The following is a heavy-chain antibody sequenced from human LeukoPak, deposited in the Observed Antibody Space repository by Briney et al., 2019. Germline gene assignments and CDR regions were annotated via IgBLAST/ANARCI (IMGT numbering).Heavy chain of an antibody. J-gene: IGHJ4*02. CDR3: AKRSLEGF. Sequence: GGSLRLSCAVSGFTFRNYAMSWVRQAPGKGLEWASAISGSGGNTYYADSVKGRFTISRDNSKNTLNLQMSSLRGEDTAVYYCAKRSLEGFWGQGTLVTVSS. CDR2: ISGSGGNT. CDR1: GFTFRNYA. D-gene: IGHD3-3*01. V-gene: IGHV3-23*01.